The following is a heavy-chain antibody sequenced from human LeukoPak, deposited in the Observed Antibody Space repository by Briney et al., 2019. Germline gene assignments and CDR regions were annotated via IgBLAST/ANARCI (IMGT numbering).Heavy chain of an antibody. D-gene: IGHD1-1*01. J-gene: IGHJ4*02. CDR1: GFTFDDYA. V-gene: IGHV3-9*01. CDR3: AKAKGTTGAPFDY. Sequence: GGSLRLSCAASGFTFDDYAMHWVRQAPGKGLEWVSGISWNSDTINQADSVKGRFTISRDNAKSSLYLQMNSLRTEDTALYYCAKAKGTTGAPFDYWGQGTLVTVSS. CDR2: ISWNSDTI.